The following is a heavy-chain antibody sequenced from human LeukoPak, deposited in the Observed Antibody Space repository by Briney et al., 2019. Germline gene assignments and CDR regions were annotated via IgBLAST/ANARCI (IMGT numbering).Heavy chain of an antibody. CDR2: IYPGDADT. CDR1: GYSFTSYW. Sequence: GESLKISCKGPGYSFTSYWIGWVRQMPGKDLEWMGFIYPGDADTRYSPSFQGHVTISADKSVSTAYLQWSSLKASDTAIYYCARRGIAATGNAEYFQHWGQGTVVTVSS. D-gene: IGHD6-13*01. V-gene: IGHV5-51*01. CDR3: ARRGIAATGNAEYFQH. J-gene: IGHJ1*01.